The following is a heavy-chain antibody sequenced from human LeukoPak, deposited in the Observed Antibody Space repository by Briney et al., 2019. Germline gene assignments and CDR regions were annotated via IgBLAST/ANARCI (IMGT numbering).Heavy chain of an antibody. CDR3: ARSMVRGVRGMDV. CDR2: IYYSGST. Sequence: SETLSLTCTVSGGSISSYYWSWIRQPPGKGLEWIGYIYYSGSTNYNPSLKSRVTISVDTSKNQFSLKLSSVTAADTAVYYCARSMVRGVRGMDVWGKGTTVTVSS. D-gene: IGHD3-10*01. V-gene: IGHV4-59*01. CDR1: GGSISSYY. J-gene: IGHJ6*03.